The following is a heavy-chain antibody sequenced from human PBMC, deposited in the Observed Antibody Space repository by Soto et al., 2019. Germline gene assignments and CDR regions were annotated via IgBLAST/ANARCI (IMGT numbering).Heavy chain of an antibody. CDR1: GGSISSGGYS. CDR3: PRVPRP. Sequence: QLQLQESAPGLVKPSQTLSLTCAVSGGSISSGGYSWSWIRQPPGEGLEWIGYIYHTASTCYNPSLNRRVTISVHTSKNRFSLKLSSVTAADTAVYYCPRVPRPWGQGNLVTVSS. J-gene: IGHJ5*02. CDR2: IYHTAST. V-gene: IGHV4-30-2*01.